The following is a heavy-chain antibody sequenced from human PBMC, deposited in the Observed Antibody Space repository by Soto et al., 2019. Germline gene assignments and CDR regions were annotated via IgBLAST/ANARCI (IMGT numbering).Heavy chain of an antibody. J-gene: IGHJ4*02. D-gene: IGHD3-10*01. CDR3: ARVRILSGLFRSFDY. V-gene: IGHV3-53*01. CDR2: IYSGGST. CDR1: GSTVSSNY. Sequence: GGSLRLSCAASGSTVSSNYMSWFRQAPGKGLEWVSVIYSGGSTYYADSVKGRFTISRDNSKNMLYLQMNSLRASDTAMYYCARVRILSGLFRSFDYWGQGTQVTVSS.